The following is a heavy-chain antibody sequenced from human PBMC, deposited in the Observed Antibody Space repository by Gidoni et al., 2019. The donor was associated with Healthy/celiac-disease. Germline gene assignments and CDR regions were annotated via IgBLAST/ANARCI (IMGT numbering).Heavy chain of an antibody. CDR1: GGSISSSSYY. V-gene: IGHV4-39*01. Sequence: QLQLQESGPGLVKPSETLSLTCTVSGGSISSSSYYWGWIRQPPGKGLEWIGSIYYSGRTYYNPSLNSRVTISVDTSKNQFSLKLSSVTAADTAVYYCARRCSGGSCYSDAFDIWGQGTMVTVSS. CDR2: IYYSGRT. CDR3: ARRCSGGSCYSDAFDI. D-gene: IGHD2-15*01. J-gene: IGHJ3*02.